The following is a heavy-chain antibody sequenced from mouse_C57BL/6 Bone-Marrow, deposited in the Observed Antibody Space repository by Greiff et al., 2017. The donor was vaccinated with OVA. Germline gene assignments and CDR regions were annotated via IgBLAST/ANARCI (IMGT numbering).Heavy chain of an antibody. D-gene: IGHD1-1*01. CDR2: INPSTGGT. CDR3: ARSPYYYGSSYCAMDY. CDR1: GYSFTGYY. J-gene: IGHJ4*01. V-gene: IGHV1-42*01. Sequence: EVQLQQSGPELVKPGASVKISCKASGYSFTGYYMNWVKQSPEKSLEWIGEINPSTGGTTYNQKFKAKATLTVDKSSSTAYMQLKSLTSEDSAVYYCARSPYYYGSSYCAMDYWGQGTSVTVSS.